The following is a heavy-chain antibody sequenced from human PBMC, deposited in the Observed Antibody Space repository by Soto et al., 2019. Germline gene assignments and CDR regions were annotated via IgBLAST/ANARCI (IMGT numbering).Heavy chain of an antibody. V-gene: IGHV3-30*18. CDR2: VSHDGRNT. Sequence: VQLVESGGGVVQPGRSLRLSCAASGFAFSDYAMHWVRQAPGKGLEWVAVVSHDGRNTHYADSMKGRFTISRDSSKNRVSLEMTSLRAEDTAVYYCAKGGRQWLVTSDFNYWGQGALVTVSS. CDR3: AKGGRQWLVTSDFNY. D-gene: IGHD6-19*01. CDR1: GFAFSDYA. J-gene: IGHJ4*02.